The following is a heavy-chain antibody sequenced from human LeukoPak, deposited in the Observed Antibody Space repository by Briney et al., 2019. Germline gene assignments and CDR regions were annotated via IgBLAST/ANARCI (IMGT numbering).Heavy chain of an antibody. CDR3: AKDRGSTGWSDY. CDR2: ISVTGSSA. D-gene: IGHD6-19*01. CDR1: GFTYSSYA. Sequence: PGGSLRLPCAASGFTYSSYAMTWVRQAPGRGLEWVSSISVTGSSAYYADSVKGRFTISRDNSMNTVDLQMNSLRADDTAVYYCAKDRGSTGWSDYWGQGTLVTVSS. J-gene: IGHJ4*02. V-gene: IGHV3-23*01.